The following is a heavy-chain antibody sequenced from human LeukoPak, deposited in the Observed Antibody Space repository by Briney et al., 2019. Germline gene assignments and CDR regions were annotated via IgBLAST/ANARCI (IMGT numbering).Heavy chain of an antibody. J-gene: IGHJ4*02. CDR2: INHSGST. CDR3: ARVGPDISSWHY. CDR1: GGSVSSGSYY. D-gene: IGHD6-13*01. V-gene: IGHV4-61*03. Sequence: SETLSLTCTVSGGSVSSGSYYWSWIRQPPGKGLEWIGEINHSGSTNYNPSLKSRVTISVDTSKNHISLKLSSVTAADTAVYFCARVGPDISSWHYWGQGTLVTVSS.